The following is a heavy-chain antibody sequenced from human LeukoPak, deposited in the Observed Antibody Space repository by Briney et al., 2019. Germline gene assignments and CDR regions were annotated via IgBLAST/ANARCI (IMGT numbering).Heavy chain of an antibody. V-gene: IGHV3-20*04. J-gene: IGHJ3*02. D-gene: IGHD3-10*01. Sequence: PGGSLRLSCAASGFTFDDYGMSWVRQSPGKGLEWVSGINWNGCSTGCGDSVKGRFTISRDNAENSLYLHKNTLRAEDTALYYCAKARVAVSRGDAFDIWGQGTMVSVSS. CDR1: GFTFDDYG. CDR3: AKARVAVSRGDAFDI. CDR2: INWNGCST.